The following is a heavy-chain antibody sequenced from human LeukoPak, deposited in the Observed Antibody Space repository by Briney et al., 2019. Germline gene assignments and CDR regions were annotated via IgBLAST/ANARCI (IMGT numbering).Heavy chain of an antibody. Sequence: AASVKVSCKASGYTFTGYYMHWVRQAPGQGLELMGWINPNSGGTNYAQKFQGRVTMTRDTSISTAYMELSRLRSDDTAVYYCARLTGGVGATSRHYFYYYMDVWGKGTTVTVSS. D-gene: IGHD1-26*01. CDR3: ARLTGGVGATSRHYFYYYMDV. CDR2: INPNSGGT. V-gene: IGHV1-2*02. J-gene: IGHJ6*03. CDR1: GYTFTGYY.